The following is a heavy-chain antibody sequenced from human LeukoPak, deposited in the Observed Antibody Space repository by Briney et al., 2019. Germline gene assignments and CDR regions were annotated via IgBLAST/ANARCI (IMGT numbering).Heavy chain of an antibody. CDR3: ARVRLVWFGEFIPYWFDP. CDR1: GYTFTSYG. D-gene: IGHD3-10*01. CDR2: ISAYNGNA. V-gene: IGHV1-18*01. J-gene: IGHJ5*02. Sequence: ASVKVSCKASGYTFTSYGISWVRQAPGQGLEWMGWISAYNGNANYAQKLQGRVTMTTDTSTSTAYMELRSLRSDDTAVYYCARVRLVWFGEFIPYWFDPWGRGTLVTVSS.